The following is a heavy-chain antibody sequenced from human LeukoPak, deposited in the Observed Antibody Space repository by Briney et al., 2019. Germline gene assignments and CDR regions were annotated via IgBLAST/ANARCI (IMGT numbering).Heavy chain of an antibody. Sequence: GGSLRLSCAASGFTFSSYEMNWVRQAPGKGLEGVSYISSSGSTIYYADSVKGRFTISRDHAKNSLYLQMNSLRAEDTAVYDCARERGYCSSTSRYTDLTSGGMDVWGQGTTVTVSS. V-gene: IGHV3-48*03. CDR1: GFTFSSYE. D-gene: IGHD2-2*02. CDR3: ARERGYCSSTSRYTDLTSGGMDV. CDR2: ISSSGSTI. J-gene: IGHJ6*02.